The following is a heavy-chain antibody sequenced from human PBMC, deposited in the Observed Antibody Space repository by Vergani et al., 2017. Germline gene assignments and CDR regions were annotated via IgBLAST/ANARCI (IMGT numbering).Heavy chain of an antibody. CDR1: GGSFSGYY. CDR2: INHSGST. D-gene: IGHD6-13*01. Sequence: QVQLQQWGAGLLKPSETLSLTCAVYGGSFSGYYWSWIRQPPGKGLEWIGEINHSGSTNYNPSLKSRVTISVDTSKNQFSLKLSSVTAADTAVYYCARGRLYSSSWYSWEGYFDLWGRGTLVTVSS. J-gene: IGHJ2*01. CDR3: ARGRLYSSSWYSWEGYFDL. V-gene: IGHV4-34*01.